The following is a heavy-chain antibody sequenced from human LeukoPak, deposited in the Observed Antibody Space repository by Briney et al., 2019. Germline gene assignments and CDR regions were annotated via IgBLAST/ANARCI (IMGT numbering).Heavy chain of an antibody. CDR1: GFTFSGHA. J-gene: IGHJ4*02. CDR2: ITANGGST. V-gene: IGHV3-23*01. D-gene: IGHD2-15*01. Sequence: GGSLRLSCAASGFTFSGHAMTWVRQTPGKGLEWVSTITANGGSTYYADSVKGRFTISRDNPKNTLYLQMNGLRAEDTAIYYCAKRYCGDAACYSMDWGQGTLVTASS. CDR3: AKRYCGDAACYSMD.